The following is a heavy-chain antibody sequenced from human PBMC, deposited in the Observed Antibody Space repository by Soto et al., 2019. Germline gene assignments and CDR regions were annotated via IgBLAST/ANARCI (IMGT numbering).Heavy chain of an antibody. V-gene: IGHV3-23*01. J-gene: IGHJ6*02. D-gene: IGHD2-2*02. CDR3: AKEAHCSSTKCYSFANYYYGMDV. CDR2: ISGSGGTT. CDR1: GFTFSSYA. Sequence: GWSLRLSCAASGFTFSSYAMSWVRQAPGKGLEWVSDISGSGGTTNYADSVKGRFTISRDNSRKTLSLQMNSLRAEDTAIYYCAKEAHCSSTKCYSFANYYYGMDVWGQGTTVTVS.